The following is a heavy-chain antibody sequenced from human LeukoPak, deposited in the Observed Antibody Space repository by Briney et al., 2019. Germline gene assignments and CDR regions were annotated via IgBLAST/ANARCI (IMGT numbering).Heavy chain of an antibody. D-gene: IGHD2-21*01. Sequence: ASVKVSCKASGYTFTSYYLHWVRQAPGQEFEWVGIIRPNGGSTTYAQKFQGRVSMTRDTSTSTVYMELSSLTSEDTDVYYCARDIPYCGGNCHDAFDICGQGTMVTVSS. J-gene: IGHJ3*02. CDR2: IRPNGGST. V-gene: IGHV1-46*01. CDR3: ARDIPYCGGNCHDAFDI. CDR1: GYTFTSYY.